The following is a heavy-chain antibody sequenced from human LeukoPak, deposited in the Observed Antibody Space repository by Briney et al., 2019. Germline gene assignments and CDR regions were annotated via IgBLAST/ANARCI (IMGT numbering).Heavy chain of an antibody. D-gene: IGHD3-22*01. CDR3: ARVYDSSGYLAFDY. V-gene: IGHV3-53*01. Sequence: GGSLRLSCAASGFTFSSYAMSWVRQAPGKGLEWVSVIYSGGSTYYADSVKGRFTISRDNSKNTLYLQMNSLRAEDTAVYYCARVYDSSGYLAFDYWGQGTLVTVSS. CDR1: GFTFSSYA. CDR2: IYSGGST. J-gene: IGHJ4*02.